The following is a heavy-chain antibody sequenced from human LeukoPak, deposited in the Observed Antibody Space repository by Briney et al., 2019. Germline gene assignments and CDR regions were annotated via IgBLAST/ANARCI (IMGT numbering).Heavy chain of an antibody. CDR2: IIPIFGTA. CDR3: ARSITGTTSSYYYYYGMDV. Sequence: GSSVKVSCKASGGTFSSYAISWVRQAPGQGLEWMGGIIPIFGTANYAQKFQGRVTITADGSTSTAYMELSSLRSEDTAVYYCARSITGTTSSYYYYYGMDVWGQGTTVTVSS. CDR1: GGTFSSYA. D-gene: IGHD1-7*01. J-gene: IGHJ6*02. V-gene: IGHV1-69*01.